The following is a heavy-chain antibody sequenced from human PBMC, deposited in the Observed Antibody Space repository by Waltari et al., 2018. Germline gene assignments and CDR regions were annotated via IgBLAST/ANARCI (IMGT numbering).Heavy chain of an antibody. Sequence: QVQLQESGPGLVKPSETLSLTCTVSGGSITTYHWSWIRQSAGKGLEWIGRIYASGNTNYNPSLKSRVTMSLDTSKNQISLKLTSVSAADTAVYYCARGSLEKINRSRFDPWGQGILVTVSS. CDR3: ARGSLEKINRSRFDP. CDR2: IYASGNT. D-gene: IGHD3-16*02. V-gene: IGHV4-4*07. J-gene: IGHJ5*02. CDR1: GGSITTYH.